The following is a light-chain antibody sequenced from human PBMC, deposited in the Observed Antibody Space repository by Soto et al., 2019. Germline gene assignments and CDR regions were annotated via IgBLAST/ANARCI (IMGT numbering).Light chain of an antibody. CDR1: SSDVGGYNY. Sequence: QSVLTQPASVSGSPGQSITISCTGTSSDVGGYNYVSWYQQHPGKAPKLMIYDVSNRPSGVSNRFSGSKSGNTASLTISGLQAEDEVDYYCSSYTSSSTHYVFGTGTKVTVL. CDR2: DVS. V-gene: IGLV2-14*01. CDR3: SSYTSSSTHYV. J-gene: IGLJ1*01.